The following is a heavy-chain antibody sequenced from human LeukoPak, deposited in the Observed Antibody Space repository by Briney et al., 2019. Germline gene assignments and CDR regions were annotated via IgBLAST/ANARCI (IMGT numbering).Heavy chain of an antibody. CDR1: GFTFSTYG. J-gene: IGHJ4*02. V-gene: IGHV3-30*18. D-gene: IGHD3-22*01. CDR3: VKEGRAVVTYFDS. Sequence: PGGSLRLSCEASGFTFSTYGIHWVRQAPGKGLDWVALISFDGSNTYYADSVKGRFTISRDNSKNTLYLQMNSLRTEDTAVYYCVKEGRAVVTYFDSWGQGTLVTVSP. CDR2: ISFDGSNT.